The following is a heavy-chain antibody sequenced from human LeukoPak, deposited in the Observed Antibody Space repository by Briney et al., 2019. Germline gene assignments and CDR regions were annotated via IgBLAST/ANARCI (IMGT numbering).Heavy chain of an antibody. CDR1: GGSFSGYY. CDR2: INHSGST. J-gene: IGHJ6*02. D-gene: IGHD2-2*02. Sequence: SETLSLTCAVYGGSFSGYYWSWIRQPPGKGLEWIGEINHSGSTNYNPSLKSRVTISVDTSKNQFSLKLSSVTAADTAVYYCARVYCSSTSCYIGYYYYGMDVWGQGTTVTVSS. V-gene: IGHV4-34*01. CDR3: ARVYCSSTSCYIGYYYYGMDV.